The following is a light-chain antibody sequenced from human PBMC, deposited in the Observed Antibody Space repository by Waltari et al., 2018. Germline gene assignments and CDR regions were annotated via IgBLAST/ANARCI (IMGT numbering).Light chain of an antibody. CDR3: TSFTSSSTIV. Sequence: QSALTQPASVSGSPGQSTTISCTGSSSDVGGYNSVSWYQQHPGKAPKLMISDVNKRPSGVSNRFSGSKSDNTASLTISGLQAEDEAHYYCTSFTSSSTIVFGGGTKLTVL. J-gene: IGLJ2*01. CDR1: SSDVGGYNS. V-gene: IGLV2-14*03. CDR2: DVN.